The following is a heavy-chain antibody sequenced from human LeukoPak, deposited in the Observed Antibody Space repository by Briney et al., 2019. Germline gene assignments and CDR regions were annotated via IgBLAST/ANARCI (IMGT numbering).Heavy chain of an antibody. J-gene: IGHJ4*02. CDR1: GFTVSSNY. CDR2: IYSGDST. CDR3: ARDRGYYDSSGYYDY. D-gene: IGHD3-22*01. V-gene: IGHV3-66*01. Sequence: GGSLRLSCAASGFTVSSNYMSWVRQAPGKGLEWVSVIYSGDSTFYADSVKGRFTISRDNSKNTVYLQLNSLRAEDTAVYYCARDRGYYDSSGYYDYWGQGTLVTVSS.